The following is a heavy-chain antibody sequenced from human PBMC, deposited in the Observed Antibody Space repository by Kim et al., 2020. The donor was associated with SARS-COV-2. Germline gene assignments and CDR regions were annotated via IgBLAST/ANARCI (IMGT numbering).Heavy chain of an antibody. CDR1: GFTFSSYG. D-gene: IGHD3-3*01. V-gene: IGHV3-30*18. CDR3: ANGSGHSREDAFDI. CDR2: ISYDGSNK. J-gene: IGHJ3*02. Sequence: GGSLRLSCAASGFTFSSYGMHWVRQAPGKGLEWVAVISYDGSNKYYADSVKGRFTISRDNSKNTLYLQMNSLRAEDTAVYYCANGSGHSREDAFDIWGQGTMVTVSS.